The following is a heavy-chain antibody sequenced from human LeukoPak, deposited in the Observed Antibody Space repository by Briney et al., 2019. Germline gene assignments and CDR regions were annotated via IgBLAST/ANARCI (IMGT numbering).Heavy chain of an antibody. CDR3: AKGSKEVLFTRDHYMDV. Sequence: GGSLRLSCAASGFTLITYWMTWVRQAPGKGLEWVANINQDGSEKYYVGSVKGRFTISRDNARNSLYLQMNSLRAEDTAVYYCAKGSKEVLFTRDHYMDVWGKGTTVTMSS. J-gene: IGHJ6*03. V-gene: IGHV3-7*01. CDR2: INQDGSEK. D-gene: IGHD3-3*01. CDR1: GFTLITYW.